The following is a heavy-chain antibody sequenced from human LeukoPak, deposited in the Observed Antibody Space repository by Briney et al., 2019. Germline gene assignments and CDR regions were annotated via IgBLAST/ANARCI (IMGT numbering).Heavy chain of an antibody. D-gene: IGHD6-19*01. Sequence: SETLSLTCTVSGGSISSSNYYWGWIRQPPGKGLEWIGFIYYSGNTYYNPSLKSRVTISVDTSKNQFSLKLSSVIAADTAVYYCVRHPDIAVAGTGFQHWGQGTLVTVSS. CDR1: GGSISSSNYY. V-gene: IGHV4-39*01. CDR2: IYYSGNT. J-gene: IGHJ1*01. CDR3: VRHPDIAVAGTGFQH.